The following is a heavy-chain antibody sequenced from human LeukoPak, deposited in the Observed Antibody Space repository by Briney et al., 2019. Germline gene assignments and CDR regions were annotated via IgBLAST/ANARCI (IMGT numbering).Heavy chain of an antibody. Sequence: PSETLSLTCAVYGGSFSGYYWSWIRQPPGKGLEWIGEINHSGSTNYNPSLKSRVTISVDTSKNQFSLKLSSVTAADTAVYYCARDKGYYDSSFQHWGQGTLVTVSS. D-gene: IGHD3-22*01. CDR2: INHSGST. J-gene: IGHJ1*01. CDR1: GGSFSGYY. CDR3: ARDKGYYDSSFQH. V-gene: IGHV4-34*01.